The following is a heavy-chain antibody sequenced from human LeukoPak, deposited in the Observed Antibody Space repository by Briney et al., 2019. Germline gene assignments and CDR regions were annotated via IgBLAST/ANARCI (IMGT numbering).Heavy chain of an antibody. V-gene: IGHV3-33*01. D-gene: IGHD3-10*01. CDR3: ARGRRITMVRGVTHFDY. CDR2: IWYDGSNK. J-gene: IGHJ4*02. Sequence: GGSLRLSCAASGFTFSSYGMHWVRQAPGKGLEWVAVIWYDGSNKYYADSVKGRFTISRDNSKNTLYLQMNSLRPEDTAVYYCARGRRITMVRGVTHFDYWGQGTLVTVSS. CDR1: GFTFSSYG.